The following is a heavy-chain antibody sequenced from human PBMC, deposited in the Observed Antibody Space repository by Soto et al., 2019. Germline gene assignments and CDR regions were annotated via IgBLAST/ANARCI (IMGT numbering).Heavy chain of an antibody. Sequence: DVQLVESGGGLMQPGVSLRLSCAASGLTVSGKKYVAWVRQAPGKGLEWVSALYDVDGSFYADSVKGRFTTSSDSSKTTVYLPMNGLRPDDTAVYYCATWHEREHAYDVWGQGTTVTVSS. V-gene: IGHV3-53*01. D-gene: IGHD1-1*01. CDR2: LYDVDGS. CDR1: GLTVSGKKY. J-gene: IGHJ3*01. CDR3: ATWHEREHAYDV.